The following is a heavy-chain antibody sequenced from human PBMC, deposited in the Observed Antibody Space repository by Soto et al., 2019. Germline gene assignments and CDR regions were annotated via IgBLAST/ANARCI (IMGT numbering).Heavy chain of an antibody. CDR3: ARGLGTVTISWFDP. CDR1: GGTFSSYT. CDR2: IIPILGIA. V-gene: IGHV1-69*02. D-gene: IGHD4-17*01. J-gene: IGHJ5*02. Sequence: QVQLVQSGAEVKKPGSSVKVSCKASGGTFSSYTISWVRQAPGQGLEWMGRIIPILGIANYAQKFRGRVTITADKSTSTAYMELSSLRSEDTAVYYCARGLGTVTISWFDPWGQGTLVTVSS.